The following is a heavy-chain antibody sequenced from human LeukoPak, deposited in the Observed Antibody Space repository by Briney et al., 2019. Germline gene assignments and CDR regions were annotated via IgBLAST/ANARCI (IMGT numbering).Heavy chain of an antibody. D-gene: IGHD5-18*01. CDR1: GFSVSNNY. Sequence: PGGSLRLSCAASGFSVSNNYMSWVRQTPGKGLEWVSVIYSGGSTYYADSVKGRFTISRDNSKNTLYLQMNGLRAEDTAVYYCARGYSYGYWGDFDYWGQGTLVTVSS. CDR3: ARGYSYGYWGDFDY. J-gene: IGHJ4*02. V-gene: IGHV3-53*01. CDR2: IYSGGST.